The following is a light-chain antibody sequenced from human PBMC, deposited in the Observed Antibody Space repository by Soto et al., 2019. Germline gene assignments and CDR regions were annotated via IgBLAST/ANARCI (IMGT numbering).Light chain of an antibody. J-gene: IGLJ1*01. V-gene: IGLV1-40*01. CDR1: SSNIGAGYD. CDR2: GDS. CDR3: QSSDSRLSGSDV. Sequence: QSVLTQPPSVSGAPGQRVTISCTGSSSNIGAGYDVNWYQQLPGTAPKLLIFGDSNRPSGVPERFSGSKSGTSASLAITGLQAADEADYYCQSSDSRLSGSDVFGTGTKLTVL.